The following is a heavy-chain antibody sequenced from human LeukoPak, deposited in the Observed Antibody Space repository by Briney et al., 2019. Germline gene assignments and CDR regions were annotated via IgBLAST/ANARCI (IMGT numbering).Heavy chain of an antibody. D-gene: IGHD2-15*01. CDR3: ARYRYCSGGNCYGPDY. V-gene: IGHV5-51*01. CDR2: IYPGDSDT. CDR1: GYSFTSYW. Sequence: GESLKISCKGSGYSFTSYWIGWVRQMPGKGLEWMGIIYPGDSDTRYSPSFQGQVTISADKSISTAYLQGSSLKASDTAMYYCARYRYCSGGNCYGPDYWGQGTLVTVSS. J-gene: IGHJ4*02.